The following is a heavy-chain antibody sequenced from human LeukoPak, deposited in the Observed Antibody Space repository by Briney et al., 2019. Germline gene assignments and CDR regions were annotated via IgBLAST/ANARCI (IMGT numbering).Heavy chain of an antibody. CDR1: GFTFSSYS. J-gene: IGHJ6*04. Sequence: PGGSLRLSCAASGFTFSSYSMNWVRQAPGKGLEWVSSISSSSSYIYYADSVKGRFTISRDNAKNSLYLQMNSLRAEDTAVYYCARDGGGVVVVVAATTGTGVDVWGKGTTVTVSS. V-gene: IGHV3-21*01. CDR2: ISSSSSYI. D-gene: IGHD2-15*01. CDR3: ARDGGGVVVVVAATTGTGVDV.